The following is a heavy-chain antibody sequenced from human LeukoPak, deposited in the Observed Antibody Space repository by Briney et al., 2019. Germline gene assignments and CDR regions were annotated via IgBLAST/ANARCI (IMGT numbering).Heavy chain of an antibody. CDR2: ISSSSSTI. D-gene: IGHD3-22*01. Sequence: GGSLRLSCAASGFTFSNYAMSWVRQAPGKGLEWVSYISSSSSTIYYADSVKGRFTISRDNAKNSLYLQMNSLRAEDTAVYYCARGSTYYDSSGQVPFDYWGQGTLVTVSS. V-gene: IGHV3-48*01. CDR3: ARGSTYYDSSGQVPFDY. J-gene: IGHJ4*02. CDR1: GFTFSNYA.